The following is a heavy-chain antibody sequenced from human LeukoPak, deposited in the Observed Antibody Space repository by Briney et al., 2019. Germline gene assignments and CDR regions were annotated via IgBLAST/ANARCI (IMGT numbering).Heavy chain of an antibody. CDR2: IKQDGSEK. CDR1: GFTFSRYW. V-gene: IGHV3-7*01. J-gene: IGHJ6*03. CDR3: AKDYATMVRGYYYYIDV. D-gene: IGHD3-10*01. Sequence: GGSLTLSCAASGFTFSRYWMSWVRQAPGKGLEWVANIKQDGSEKYYVDSVKGRFTISRDNSKNTLYLQMNSLRAEDTAVYYCAKDYATMVRGYYYYIDVWGKGTTVTISS.